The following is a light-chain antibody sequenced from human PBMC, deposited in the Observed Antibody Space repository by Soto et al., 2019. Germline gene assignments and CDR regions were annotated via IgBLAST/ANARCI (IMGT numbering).Light chain of an antibody. CDR3: SSFTSSSTQV. CDR1: SSDVGGYNY. CDR2: EVN. J-gene: IGLJ3*02. Sequence: QSALTQPASVSGSPGQSITFSCTGTSSDVGGYNYVSWYQQHPGKAPKLMIFEVNNRPSGVSDRFSGSKSGNTASLTISGLQAEDEADYYCSSFTSSSTQVLGGGTQLTVL. V-gene: IGLV2-14*01.